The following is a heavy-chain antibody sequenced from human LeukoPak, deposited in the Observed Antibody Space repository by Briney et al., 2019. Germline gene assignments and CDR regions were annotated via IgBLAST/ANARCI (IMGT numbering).Heavy chain of an antibody. CDR2: IKQDGSEK. CDR1: GFTFSSYW. D-gene: IGHD3-10*01. CDR3: ARDRRYYGSGDYFDY. Sequence: EGSLRLSCAASGFTFSSYWMSWVRQAPGKGLEWVANIKQDGSEKYYVDSVKGRFTISRDNAKNSLYLQMNSLRAEDTAVYYCARDRRYYGSGDYFDYWGQGTLVTVSS. J-gene: IGHJ4*02. V-gene: IGHV3-7*01.